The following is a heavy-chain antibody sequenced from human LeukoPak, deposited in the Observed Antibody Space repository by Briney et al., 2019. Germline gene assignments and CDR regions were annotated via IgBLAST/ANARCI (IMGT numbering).Heavy chain of an antibody. Sequence: ASVRVSCKASGYTFTGYYMHWVRQAPGQGLEWMEWINPNSGGTNYAQKFQGRVTMTRDTSISTAYMELSRLRSDDTAVYYCAREYYYDSSGSLHDAFDIWGQGTMVTVSS. D-gene: IGHD3-22*01. CDR2: INPNSGGT. CDR3: AREYYYDSSGSLHDAFDI. V-gene: IGHV1-2*02. J-gene: IGHJ3*02. CDR1: GYTFTGYY.